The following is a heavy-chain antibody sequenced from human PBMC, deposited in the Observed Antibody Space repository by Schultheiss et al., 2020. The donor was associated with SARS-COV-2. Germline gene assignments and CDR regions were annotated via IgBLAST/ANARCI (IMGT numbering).Heavy chain of an antibody. CDR2: ISSSSSYI. Sequence: GGSLRLSCAASGFTFSSYSMNWVRQAPGKGLEWVSSISSSSSYIYYADSVKGRFTISRDNSKNTLYLQMNSLRAEDTAVYYCASGMRGYSAYWGQGTLVTVSS. CDR1: GFTFSSYS. D-gene: IGHD5-12*01. CDR3: ASGMRGYSAY. J-gene: IGHJ4*02. V-gene: IGHV3-21*01.